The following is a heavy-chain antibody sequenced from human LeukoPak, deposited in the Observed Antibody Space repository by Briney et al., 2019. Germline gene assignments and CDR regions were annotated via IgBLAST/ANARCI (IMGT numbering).Heavy chain of an antibody. V-gene: IGHV3-64D*06. J-gene: IGHJ4*02. CDR1: GFTFSSFP. D-gene: IGHD4-17*01. Sequence: GGSLRLSCSASGFTFSSFPMHWVRQAPGKGLEYVSSISTDGGSTYYAESVKGRFTISRDNSKNTLYLQMSSLSGDDTAVYYCVKRGRQGDYAYDYWGQGTLVTVSS. CDR2: ISTDGGST. CDR3: VKRGRQGDYAYDY.